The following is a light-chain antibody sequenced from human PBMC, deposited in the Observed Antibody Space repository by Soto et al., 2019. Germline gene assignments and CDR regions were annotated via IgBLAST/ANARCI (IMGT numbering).Light chain of an antibody. CDR2: LGS. J-gene: IGKJ3*01. CDR1: QILLHSNGYNY. Sequence: DIVMTQSPLSLPVTPGEPASISCRSSQILLHSNGYNYLDWYLQKPGQSPQLLIYLGSSRASGVPDRFSGGGSGTDFTLKISRVEAEDVGIYYCMQSRQALTFGPGTKVDI. CDR3: MQSRQALT. V-gene: IGKV2-28*01.